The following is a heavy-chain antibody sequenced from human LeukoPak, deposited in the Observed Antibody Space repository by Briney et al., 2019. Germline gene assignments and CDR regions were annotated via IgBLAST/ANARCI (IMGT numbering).Heavy chain of an antibody. D-gene: IGHD3-22*01. Sequence: GGSLRLSCAASGFTFSNAWMSWVRQAPGKGLEWVGRIKSKTDGGTTDYADSVKGRFTISRDNSKNTLYLQMNSLRAEDTAVYYCARGTRKPSYYYDSSGSRVVDYWGQGTLVTVSS. CDR2: IKSKTDGGTT. CDR1: GFTFSNAW. V-gene: IGHV3-15*01. CDR3: ARGTRKPSYYYDSSGSRVVDY. J-gene: IGHJ4*02.